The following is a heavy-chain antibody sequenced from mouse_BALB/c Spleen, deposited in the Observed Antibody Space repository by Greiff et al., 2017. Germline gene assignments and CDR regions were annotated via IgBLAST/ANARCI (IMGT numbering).Heavy chain of an antibody. Sequence: EVKLMESGPGLVKPSQTVSLTCTVTGISITTGNYRWSWIRQFPGNKLEWIGYIYYSGTITYNPSLTSRTTITRDTSKNQFFLEMNSLTAEDTATYYCARDQAYYRYDGHGGAMDYGGQGTSVTVSS. V-gene: IGHV3-5*02. D-gene: IGHD2-14*01. J-gene: IGHJ4*01. CDR1: GISITTGNYR. CDR3: ARDQAYYRYDGHGGAMDY. CDR2: IYYSGTI.